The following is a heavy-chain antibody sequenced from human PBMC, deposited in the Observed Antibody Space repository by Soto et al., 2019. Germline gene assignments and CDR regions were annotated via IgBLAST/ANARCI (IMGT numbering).Heavy chain of an antibody. CDR3: ARAPTTGWFDP. V-gene: IGHV3-7*04. J-gene: IGHJ5*02. CDR2: IKQDGSEK. D-gene: IGHD1-1*01. CDR1: GFTFSSYW. Sequence: EVQLVESGGGLVQPGGSLRLSCAASGFTFSSYWMSWVRQAPGKGLEWVANIKQDGSEKYYVDSVKGRFTISRDNAKNSLYLQMNGLRAEDTAVYYCARAPTTGWFDPWGQGTLVTVSS.